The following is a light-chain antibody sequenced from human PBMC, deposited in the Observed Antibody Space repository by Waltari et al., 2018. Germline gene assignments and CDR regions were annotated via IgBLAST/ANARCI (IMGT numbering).Light chain of an antibody. V-gene: IGLV2-14*03. CDR1: SSDVGAYIH. J-gene: IGLJ3*02. CDR3: SSYTTSGTWV. CDR2: NVS. Sequence: QSALTQPASVSGSPGQSITISCTGTSSDVGAYIHVSWYQQRPGKAPKLIIHNVSKRPSGVSNRFSGSKSANTASLTISGLQAEDEADYYCSSYTTSGTWVFGGGTKVTVL.